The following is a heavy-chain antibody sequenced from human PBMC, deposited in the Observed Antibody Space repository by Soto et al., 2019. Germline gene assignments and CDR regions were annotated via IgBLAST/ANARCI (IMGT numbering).Heavy chain of an antibody. V-gene: IGHV1-3*01. CDR3: ARELQGLYYFDY. CDR1: EYTFTSYA. Sequence: QVPVVQSGAEVKKPGASVKVSCKASEYTFTSYAMHWVRQAPGQSLEWMGWINAGNGNTKYSQNLQGRVTIPRDTSASTAYMELSSLRSEDTAVYYCARELQGLYYFDYWGQGTLVTVSS. CDR2: INAGNGNT. J-gene: IGHJ4*02. D-gene: IGHD4-4*01.